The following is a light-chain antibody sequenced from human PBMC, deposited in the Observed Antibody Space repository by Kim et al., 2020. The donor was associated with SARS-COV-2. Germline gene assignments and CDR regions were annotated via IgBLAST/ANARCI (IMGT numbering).Light chain of an antibody. CDR3: QQYSSHWT. CDR1: QSISTW. V-gene: IGKV1-5*03. J-gene: IGKJ1*01. CDR2: QAS. Sequence: SASVGDRVTITCRASQSISTWLAWYQQVPGKAPKLLIYQASSLESEVPSRFSGSVSGTEFTLTISSLQPDDFATYYCQQYSSHWTFGQGTKVDIK.